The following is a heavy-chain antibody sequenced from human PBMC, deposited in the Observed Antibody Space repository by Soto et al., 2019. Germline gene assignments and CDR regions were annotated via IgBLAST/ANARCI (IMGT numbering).Heavy chain of an antibody. CDR2: IIPVFGTA. CDR3: ARHIGFNYFNGMDV. Sequence: QVQVVQSGAEVKQPGSSVKVSCKATGGTFSSYAISWVRQAPGQGLEWMGGIIPVFGTADYAQNFQGRVTITGDESTTKAYMELSSLRSEDTAIYFCARHIGFNYFNGMDVWGQGTPVTVSS. J-gene: IGHJ6*02. CDR1: GGTFSSYA. D-gene: IGHD5-12*01. V-gene: IGHV1-69*12.